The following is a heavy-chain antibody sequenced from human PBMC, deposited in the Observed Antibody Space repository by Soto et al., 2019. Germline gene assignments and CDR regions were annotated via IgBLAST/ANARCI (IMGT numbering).Heavy chain of an antibody. Sequence: GDTVKISCEGSGYSFTSYWISWVRQMPGKGLEWMGRIDPSDSYTNYSPSFQGHVTISADKSISTAYLQWSSLKASDTAMYYCARHKEAIAAAGTYYYYYGMDVWGQGTTVTVSS. D-gene: IGHD6-13*01. CDR3: ARHKEAIAAAGTYYYYYGMDV. J-gene: IGHJ6*02. V-gene: IGHV5-10-1*01. CDR2: IDPSDSYT. CDR1: GYSFTSYW.